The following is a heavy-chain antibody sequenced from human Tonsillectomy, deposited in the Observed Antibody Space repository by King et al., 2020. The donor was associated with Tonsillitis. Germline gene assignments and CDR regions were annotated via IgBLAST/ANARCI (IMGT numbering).Heavy chain of an antibody. CDR1: EFTFSRSW. V-gene: IGHV3-7*01. D-gene: IGHD2-21*01. CDR3: ARDEAYSSFDY. J-gene: IGHJ4*02. CDR2: IKPDGSEK. Sequence: VQLVESGGGLVQPGGSLKLSCAASEFTFSRSWMTWVRQAPGKGLQWVATIKPDGSEKYYADSVKGRFSVSRDNAKKSLDLQMNSLRSEDTALYYGARDEAYSSFDYWGQGTLVTVPS.